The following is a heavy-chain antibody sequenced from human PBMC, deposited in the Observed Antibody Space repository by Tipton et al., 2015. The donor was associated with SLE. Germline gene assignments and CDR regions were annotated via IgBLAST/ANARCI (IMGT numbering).Heavy chain of an antibody. CDR1: GYTFTDYD. J-gene: IGHJ4*01. CDR3: ARVRSRSGSDVFDC. CDR2: VNPDTGGA. Sequence: QVQLVQSGAEVKKPGASVTVSCRASGYTFTDYDINWVRQAPGQGLEWMGIVNPDTGGASYAQRFQGRVTVTADTSSSTVYVELSSLRFDDTAVYYCARVRSRSGSDVFDCWGHGSLVTVSS. D-gene: IGHD1-26*01. V-gene: IGHV1-46*01.